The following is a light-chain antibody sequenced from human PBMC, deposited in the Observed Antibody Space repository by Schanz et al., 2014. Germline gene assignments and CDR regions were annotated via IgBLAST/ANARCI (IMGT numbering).Light chain of an antibody. Sequence: QSVLTQPPSVSGAPGQRVTISCTGSTSNLGATYDVHWYQQLPGTAPKLLIYDNSNRPSGVPDRFSGSKSGNTASLTVSGLQAEDEADYYCSSYAGGNNLYVFGTGTKLTVL. J-gene: IGLJ1*01. CDR3: SSYAGGNNLYV. CDR1: TSNLGATYD. CDR2: DNS. V-gene: IGLV1-40*01.